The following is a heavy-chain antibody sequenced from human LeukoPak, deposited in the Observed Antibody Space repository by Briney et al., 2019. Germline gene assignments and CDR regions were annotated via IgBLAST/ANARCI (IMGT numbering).Heavy chain of an antibody. Sequence: PGGSLRLSCAASGFTFSSYNINWVRLAPGKGLEWFSSISTSSSYIYYADSVKGRFTISRDNAKNSLFLQMNSLRAEDTAVYYCARDATAPAGFYYFDYWGQGTLVTVSS. V-gene: IGHV3-21*01. D-gene: IGHD6-13*01. CDR2: ISTSSSYI. CDR3: ARDATAPAGFYYFDY. J-gene: IGHJ4*02. CDR1: GFTFSSYN.